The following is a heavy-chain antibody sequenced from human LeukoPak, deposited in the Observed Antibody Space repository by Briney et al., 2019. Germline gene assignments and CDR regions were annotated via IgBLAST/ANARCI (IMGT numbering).Heavy chain of an antibody. D-gene: IGHD6-19*01. CDR3: ARGGCATHAGIAVAGTCSYYYGMDV. CDR2: ISAYNGNT. Sequence: GASVKVSCKASGYTFTSYGISWVRQAPGQGLEWMGWISAYNGNTNYAQKLQGRVTMTTDTSTSTAYMELRSLRSDDTAVYYCARGGCATHAGIAVAGTCSYYYGMDVWGQGTTVTVSS. J-gene: IGHJ6*02. V-gene: IGHV1-18*01. CDR1: GYTFTSYG.